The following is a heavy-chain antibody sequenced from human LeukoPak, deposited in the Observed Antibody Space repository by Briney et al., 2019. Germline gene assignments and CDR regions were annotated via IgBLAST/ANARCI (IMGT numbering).Heavy chain of an antibody. CDR3: ARGPRRLAGFQMDV. CDR1: GGSITSSSYY. V-gene: IGHV4-39*07. CDR2: INHSGST. Sequence: SETLSLTCTVSGGSITSSSYYWSWIRQPPGKGLEWIEEINHSGSTNYNPSLKSRVTISVDTSKNQFSLKLISVTAADTAMYYCARGPRRLAGFQMDVWGKGTTVTVSS. D-gene: IGHD6-13*01. J-gene: IGHJ6*04.